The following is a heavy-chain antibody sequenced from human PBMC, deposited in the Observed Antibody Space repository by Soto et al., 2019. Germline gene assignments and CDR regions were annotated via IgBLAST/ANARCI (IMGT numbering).Heavy chain of an antibody. D-gene: IGHD3-22*01. V-gene: IGHV4-30-2*01. CDR3: ARGTYYYDSSGYYYYDAFDI. CDR2: IYHSGST. CDR1: VGSISSGGYS. Sequence: SETLSLTCAVSVGSISSGGYSWSWIRQPPGKGLEWIGYIYHSGSTYYNPSLKSRVTISVDRSKNQFSLRLSSVTAADTAMYYCARGTYYYDSSGYYYYDAFDIWGQGTMVTVSS. J-gene: IGHJ3*02.